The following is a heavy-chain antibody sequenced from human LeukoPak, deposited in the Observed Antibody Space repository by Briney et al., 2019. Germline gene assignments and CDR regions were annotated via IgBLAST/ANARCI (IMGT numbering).Heavy chain of an antibody. D-gene: IGHD3-22*01. CDR3: ARVPDSSGYYYAPHFDY. CDR2: IYYSGST. CDR1: GGSISSGGYY. Sequence: SETLSLTCTVSGGSISSGGYYWSWIRQHPGKGLEWIGYIYYSGSTYYNPSLKSRVTISVDKSKNQFSLKLNSVTAADTAVYYCARVPDSSGYYYAPHFDYWGQGTLVTVSS. J-gene: IGHJ4*02. V-gene: IGHV4-31*03.